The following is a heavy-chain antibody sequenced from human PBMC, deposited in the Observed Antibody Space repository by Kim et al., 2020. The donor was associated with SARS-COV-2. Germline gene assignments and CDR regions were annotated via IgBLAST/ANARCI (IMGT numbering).Heavy chain of an antibody. CDR2: IWYDGSNK. Sequence: GGSLRLSCAASGFTFSSYGMHWVRQAPGKGLEWVAVIWYDGSNKYYADSVKGRFTISRDNSKNTLYLQMNSLRAEDTAVYYCARAFTPLQHFDYWGQGTLVTVSS. CDR3: ARAFTPLQHFDY. D-gene: IGHD5-18*01. J-gene: IGHJ4*02. CDR1: GFTFSSYG. V-gene: IGHV3-33*08.